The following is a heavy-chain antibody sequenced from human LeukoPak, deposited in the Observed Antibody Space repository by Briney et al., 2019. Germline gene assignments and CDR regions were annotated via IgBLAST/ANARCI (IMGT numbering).Heavy chain of an antibody. J-gene: IGHJ4*02. CDR3: ATSRIAVAGRDY. CDR2: INWSGGST. CDR1: GFTFDEYG. D-gene: IGHD6-19*01. V-gene: IGHV3-20*04. Sequence: GGSLRLSCAASGFTFDEYGMSWVRQAPGKGLEWVSGINWSGGSTGYADSVKGRFTISRDNAKNSLYLQMNSLRAEDTALYYCATSRIAVAGRDYWGQGTLVTVSS.